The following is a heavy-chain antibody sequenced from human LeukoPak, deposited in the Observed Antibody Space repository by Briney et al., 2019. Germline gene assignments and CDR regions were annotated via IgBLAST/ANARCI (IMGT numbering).Heavy chain of an antibody. CDR1: GGSISSGSYY. J-gene: IGHJ3*02. Sequence: SETLSLTCTVPGGSISSGSYYWSWIRQPAGKGLEWIGCIYTSGSTTYNPSLKSRATISVATSKNQFTRKVSPVDSAAPAGFSCARDLIGAFDIWGQGTMVTVSS. CDR2: IYTSGST. V-gene: IGHV4-61*02. CDR3: ARDLIGAFDI. D-gene: IGHD3-22*01.